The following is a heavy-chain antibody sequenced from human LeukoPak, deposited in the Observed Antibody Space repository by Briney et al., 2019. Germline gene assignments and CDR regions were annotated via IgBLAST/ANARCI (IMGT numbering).Heavy chain of an antibody. D-gene: IGHD5-18*01. V-gene: IGHV3-7*01. CDR3: ARGEYTYVYFDY. J-gene: IGHJ4*02. Sequence: GGSLRLSCAASGFIFSSYWMSWVRQAPGKGLEWVANIKQDGSEKYYVDSVKGRFTISRDNAKNSLYLQMNSLRAEDTAVYYCARGEYTYVYFDYWGQGSLVTVSS. CDR2: IKQDGSEK. CDR1: GFIFSSYW.